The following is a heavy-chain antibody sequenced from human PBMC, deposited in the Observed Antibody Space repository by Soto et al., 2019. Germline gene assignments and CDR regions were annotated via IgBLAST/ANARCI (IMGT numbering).Heavy chain of an antibody. CDR2: IYWNDDE. D-gene: IGHD2-2*03. Sequence: QITLKESGPPLVKPTQTLTLTCTFSGFSLSTSGVGVGWIRQPPGKALEWLAIIYWNDDERYSPSLKSRLTITKDTSKNQVVLTMTNMDPVDTATYYCARLLPGYCSSTSCLNWFDPWGQGTLVTVSS. V-gene: IGHV2-5*01. J-gene: IGHJ5*02. CDR1: GFSLSTSGVG. CDR3: ARLLPGYCSSTSCLNWFDP.